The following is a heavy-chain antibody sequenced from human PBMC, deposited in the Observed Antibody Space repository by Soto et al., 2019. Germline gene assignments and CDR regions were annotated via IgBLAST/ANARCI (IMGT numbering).Heavy chain of an antibody. CDR3: ARDHLYSFDY. V-gene: IGHV3-48*01. Sequence: GGSLRLSCAASGFTFSDYSMNWVRQAPGKGLEWVSYIRGSSIIQYADSVKGRFTISRDNARTSLYLQMNSLRAEDTAVYYCARDHLYSFDYWGQGALVTVSS. CDR1: GFTFSDYS. D-gene: IGHD2-2*02. CDR2: IRGSSII. J-gene: IGHJ4*02.